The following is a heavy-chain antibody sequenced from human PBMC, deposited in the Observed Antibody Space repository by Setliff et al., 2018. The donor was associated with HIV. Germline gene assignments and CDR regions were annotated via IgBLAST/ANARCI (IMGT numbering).Heavy chain of an antibody. CDR1: GYTFPTYG. J-gene: IGHJ4*02. D-gene: IGHD2-15*01. CDR2: ISPYNGHT. V-gene: IGHV1-18*01. Sequence: GASVKVSCKTSGYTFPTYGISWVRQAPGHGLEWMGWISPYNGHTKYAQTFQGRVTMTIDTSTSTADMELRSLRSDDTAMYYCARERPYCSGGSCYGLNYFDCWGQGTLVTVSS. CDR3: ARERPYCSGGSCYGLNYFDC.